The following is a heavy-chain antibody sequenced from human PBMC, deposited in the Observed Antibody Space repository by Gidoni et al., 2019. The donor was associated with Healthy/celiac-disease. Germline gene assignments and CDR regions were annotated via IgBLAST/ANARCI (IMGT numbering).Heavy chain of an antibody. V-gene: IGHV3-9*01. D-gene: IGHD2-8*02. J-gene: IGHJ3*02. CDR3: AKDIDGDRGLLEVFDI. Sequence: ADSVKGRFTISRDNAKNSLYLQMNSLRAEDTALYYCAKDIDGDRGLLEVFDIWGQGTMVTVSS.